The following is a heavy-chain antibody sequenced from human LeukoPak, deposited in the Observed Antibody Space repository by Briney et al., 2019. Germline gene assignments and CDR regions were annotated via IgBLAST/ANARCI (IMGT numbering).Heavy chain of an antibody. D-gene: IGHD3-22*01. CDR3: ARDSLQIYYDSSGYHLDAFDN. CDR2: ISGYNGNT. J-gene: IGHJ3*02. V-gene: IGHV1-18*01. Sequence: ASVKVSCKPSGYTFTSYGISWVRQAPGQGLEWMGCISGYNGNTKYAQKLQGRVTMTTDTSTSTAYMELRSLRSDDTAVYYCARDSLQIYYDSSGYHLDAFDNWGQGTMVTVSS. CDR1: GYTFTSYG.